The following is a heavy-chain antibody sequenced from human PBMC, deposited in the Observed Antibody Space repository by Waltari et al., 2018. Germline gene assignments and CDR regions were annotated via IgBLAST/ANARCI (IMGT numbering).Heavy chain of an antibody. V-gene: IGHV3-48*03. J-gene: IGHJ5*02. CDR3: ASDNTVGP. Sequence: EVQLVESGGGLVQPGGSLRLSCAASGFTFSSHEMNWVRQAPGKGLEWVSYISSSGKIIYYADSVKGRFTISRDNTKKLVYLQMNSLRAEDTAVYYCASDNTVGPCGQGTLVTVSS. CDR2: ISSSGKII. CDR1: GFTFSSHE.